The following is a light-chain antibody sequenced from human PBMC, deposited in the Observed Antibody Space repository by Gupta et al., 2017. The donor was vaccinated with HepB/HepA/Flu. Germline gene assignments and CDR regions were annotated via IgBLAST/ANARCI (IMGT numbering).Light chain of an antibody. V-gene: IGLV1-44*01. Sequence: QSVLTQPPSASGTPGQTVTISCSGSSSNIGTNIVNWYQQLPGTAPKLLMYSNNQRPSGVPDRFSGSKSGTSASLAISGLQSEEEADYYCETREDSRNGHVVFGGGTKVTVL. CDR3: ETREDSRNGHVV. CDR1: SSNIGTNI. J-gene: IGLJ2*01. CDR2: SNN.